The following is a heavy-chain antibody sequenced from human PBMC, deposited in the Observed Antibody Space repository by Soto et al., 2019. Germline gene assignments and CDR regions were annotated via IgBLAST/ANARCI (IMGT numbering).Heavy chain of an antibody. CDR3: ARPRWDRASYFSPFDM. D-gene: IGHD1-26*01. CDR2: ISFDSSTE. Sequence: QVQLVESGGGVVQPGRSLRLSCSASEFTFSDYPMHWVRQAPGKGLEWVASISFDSSTEVSADSATGRFAISRDHSKNTLYLQMNRLTPEDTAVYFCARPRWDRASYFSPFDMWGQGTMVTLST. V-gene: IGHV3-30*09. CDR1: EFTFSDYP. J-gene: IGHJ3*02.